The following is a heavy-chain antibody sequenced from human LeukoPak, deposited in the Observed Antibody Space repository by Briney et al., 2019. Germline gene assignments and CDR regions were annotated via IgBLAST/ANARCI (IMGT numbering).Heavy chain of an antibody. CDR3: AKDFRIGYSAHFDY. CDR2: ISWKSGSI. D-gene: IGHD2-21*01. Sequence: GGSLRLSCAASGFTFYDYAMHWVRQAPGKGLEWVSGISWKSGSIGYADSVKGRFTISRDNAKNSLYLQMDSLRGEDTAVYYCAKDFRIGYSAHFDYWGQGALVTVSS. V-gene: IGHV3-9*01. J-gene: IGHJ4*02. CDR1: GFTFYDYA.